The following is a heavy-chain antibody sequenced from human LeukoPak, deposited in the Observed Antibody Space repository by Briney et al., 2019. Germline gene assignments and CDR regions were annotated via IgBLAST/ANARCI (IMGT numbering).Heavy chain of an antibody. CDR2: IHYIGST. J-gene: IGHJ4*02. CDR3: AGVSGSYIYYFDS. Sequence: PSETLSLTCTVSGGSITSPNYYWGWLRQPPGKGLEWIGNIHYIGSTYYNPSLKSRATISVDTSKKQISLRLSSVTAADTAVYYCAGVSGSYIYYFDSWGQGTLVTVSS. CDR1: GGSITSPNYY. V-gene: IGHV4-39*01. D-gene: IGHD1-26*01.